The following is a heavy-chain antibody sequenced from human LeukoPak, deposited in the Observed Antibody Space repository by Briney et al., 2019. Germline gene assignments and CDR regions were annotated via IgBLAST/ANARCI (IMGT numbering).Heavy chain of an antibody. CDR3: AREAIFGVVLGHDY. CDR1: GFTFSSYW. D-gene: IGHD3-3*01. Sequence: GGSLRLSCAASGFTFSSYWMHWVRQAPGKGLVWVSRINSDGSSTSYADSVKGRFTISRDNAKNTLYLQMNSLRAEDTAVYYCAREAIFGVVLGHDYWGQGTLVTVSS. J-gene: IGHJ4*02. CDR2: INSDGSST. V-gene: IGHV3-74*01.